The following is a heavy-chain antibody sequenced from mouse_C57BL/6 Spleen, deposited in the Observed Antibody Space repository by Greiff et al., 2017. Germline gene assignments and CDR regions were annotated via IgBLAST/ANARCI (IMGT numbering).Heavy chain of an antibody. CDR1: GFNIKDDY. Sequence: EVQLQESGAELVRPGASVKLSCTASGFNIKDDYMHWVKQRPEQGLEWIGWIDPENGDTEYASKFQGKATITADTSSNTAYLQLSSLTSEDTAVYYCTTPYGNYGAWFAYWGQGTLVTVSA. D-gene: IGHD2-1*01. J-gene: IGHJ3*01. CDR2: IDPENGDT. V-gene: IGHV14-4*01. CDR3: TTPYGNYGAWFAY.